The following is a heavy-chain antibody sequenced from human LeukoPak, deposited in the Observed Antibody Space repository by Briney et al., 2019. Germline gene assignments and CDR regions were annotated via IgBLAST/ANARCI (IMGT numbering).Heavy chain of an antibody. CDR1: GGTFSSYA. CDR2: IIPIFGTA. D-gene: IGHD3-22*01. Sequence: SVKVSCKASGGTFSSYAISWVRQAPGQGLEWMGGIIPIFGTANYAQKFQGRVTMTEDTSTDTAYMELSSLRSEDTAVYYCARGRAYYYDSRQLDYWGQGALVTVSS. CDR3: ARGRAYYYDSRQLDY. V-gene: IGHV1-69*06. J-gene: IGHJ4*02.